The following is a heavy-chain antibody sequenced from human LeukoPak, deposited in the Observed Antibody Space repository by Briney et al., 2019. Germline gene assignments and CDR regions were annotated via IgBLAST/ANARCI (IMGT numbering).Heavy chain of an antibody. V-gene: IGHV3-30*02. CDR3: STVLKVGVYFQH. D-gene: IGHD3-22*01. Sequence: GGSLRLSCAASGFTFNTYGMHWVRQAPGKGLEWVAFIRPDGGNKYYADSVRGRFTISRDNSQNTLHLQMNSLRSEDTAVYYCSTVLKVGVYFQHWGQGTLVTVSS. J-gene: IGHJ1*01. CDR2: IRPDGGNK. CDR1: GFTFNTYG.